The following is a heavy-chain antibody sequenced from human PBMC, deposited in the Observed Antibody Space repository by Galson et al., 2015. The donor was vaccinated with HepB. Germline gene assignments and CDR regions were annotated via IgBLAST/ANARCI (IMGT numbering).Heavy chain of an antibody. Sequence: SVKVSCKASGYTFTRYGISWVRQAPGQGLEWMGWISTYTGNSKYAQKVRDRVTMTTDTATSTAYMELRSLRSDDTAVYYCARGGGSGDYDYYYYMDVWGKGTTVTVSS. CDR2: ISTYTGNS. J-gene: IGHJ6*03. D-gene: IGHD6-19*01. CDR1: GYTFTRYG. V-gene: IGHV1-18*01. CDR3: ARGGGSGDYDYYYYMDV.